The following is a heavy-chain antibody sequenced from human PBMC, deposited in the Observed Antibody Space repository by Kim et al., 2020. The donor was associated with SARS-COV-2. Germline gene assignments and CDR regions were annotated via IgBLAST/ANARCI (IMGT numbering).Heavy chain of an antibody. D-gene: IGHD3-9*01. V-gene: IGHV4-59*01. CDR1: GGSISSYY. CDR3: ARWDFDWLFFDY. CDR2: IYYSGST. Sequence: SETLSLTCTVSGGSISSYYWSWIRQPPGKGLEWIGYIYYSGSTNYNPSLKSRVTISVDTSKNQFSLKLSSVTAADTAVYYCARWDFDWLFFDYWGQGTLVTVSS. J-gene: IGHJ4*02.